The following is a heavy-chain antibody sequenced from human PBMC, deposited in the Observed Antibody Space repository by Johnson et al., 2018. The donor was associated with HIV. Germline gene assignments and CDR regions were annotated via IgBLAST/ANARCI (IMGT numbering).Heavy chain of an antibody. Sequence: VQLVESGGGVVQPGESLRLSCAASGFTFSNYGMHWVRQAPGKGLQWVTFIRYDGSNKYYADSVNGRFTISRDNSKNTMYLQMNSLRAEDTAVYYCARENGGGAFDIWGQGTMVTVSS. CDR2: IRYDGSNK. CDR3: ARENGGGAFDI. CDR1: GFTFSNYG. V-gene: IGHV3-30*02. D-gene: IGHD3-10*01. J-gene: IGHJ3*02.